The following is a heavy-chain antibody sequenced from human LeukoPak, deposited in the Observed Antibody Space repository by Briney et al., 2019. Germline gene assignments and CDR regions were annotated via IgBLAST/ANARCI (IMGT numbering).Heavy chain of an antibody. V-gene: IGHV3-30*18. Sequence: GGSLRLSCAASGFTFSSYAVHWVRQGPGKGLEWVAVISYDGSNKHYADSVNGRFTISRDNSKNTLYLQMNSLRVEDSAVYYCAKPLYFGESLNWFDPWGQGTLVTVSS. D-gene: IGHD3-10*01. CDR2: ISYDGSNK. CDR1: GFTFSSYA. CDR3: AKPLYFGESLNWFDP. J-gene: IGHJ5*02.